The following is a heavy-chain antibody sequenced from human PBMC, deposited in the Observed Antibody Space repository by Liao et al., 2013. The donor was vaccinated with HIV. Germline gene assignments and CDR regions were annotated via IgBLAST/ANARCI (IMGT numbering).Heavy chain of an antibody. CDR3: ARTDQYYDFWNGYENWFDP. CDR2: IYSSGSA. J-gene: IGHJ5*02. D-gene: IGHD3-3*01. CDR1: GGSFSGYY. Sequence: QVQLQQWGAGLLKPSETLSLTCAVYGGSFSGYYWGWIRQPPGKGLEWIGRIYSSGSANYNPSLKSRVTMSVDTSKNQFSLKLSSVTAADTAVYYCARTDQYYDFWNGYENWFDPWGQGTLVTVSS. V-gene: IGHV4-59*10.